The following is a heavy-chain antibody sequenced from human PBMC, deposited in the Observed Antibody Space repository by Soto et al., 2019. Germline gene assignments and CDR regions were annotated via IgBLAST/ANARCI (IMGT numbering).Heavy chain of an antibody. CDR2: IYYSGST. V-gene: IGHV4-39*01. CDR1: GGSISSSGYY. Sequence: PSETLSLPCTVSGGSISSSGYYWGWIRQPPGKGLEWIGSIYYSGSTYYNPSLKSRVTISVDTSKNQFSLKLSSVTAADTAVYYCARHLYAYYDFWSGYHRPYYFDYWGQGTLVTVSS. D-gene: IGHD3-3*01. CDR3: ARHLYAYYDFWSGYHRPYYFDY. J-gene: IGHJ4*02.